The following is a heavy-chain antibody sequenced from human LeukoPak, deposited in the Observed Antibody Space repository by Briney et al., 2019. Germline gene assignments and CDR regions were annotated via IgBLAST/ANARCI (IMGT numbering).Heavy chain of an antibody. J-gene: IGHJ1*01. D-gene: IGHD3-22*01. Sequence: GGSLRLSCAASGFTFSDYFMSWIRQAPEKGLEWVSYIGPRSDNINYADSVKGRFTVSRDNAKNSVYLQRNSLRAQDTAVYYCARVNPSNSGFYAYWGQGTLVTVSS. CDR3: ARVNPSNSGFYAY. CDR2: IGPRSDNI. CDR1: GFTFSDYF. V-gene: IGHV3-11*04.